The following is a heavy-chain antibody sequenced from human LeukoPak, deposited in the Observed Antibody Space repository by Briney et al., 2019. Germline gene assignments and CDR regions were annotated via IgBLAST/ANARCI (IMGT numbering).Heavy chain of an antibody. CDR3: ACSGLFDP. CDR2: IRSKANSYAT. J-gene: IGHJ5*02. CDR1: GFTFSGSA. V-gene: IGHV3-73*01. D-gene: IGHD3-10*02. Sequence: GGSLRLSYAASGFTFSGSAMHWVRQASGKGLEWVGRIRSKANSYATAYAASVKGRFTISRDDSKNTAYLQMNSLKTEDTAVYYCACSGLFDPWGQGTLVTVSS.